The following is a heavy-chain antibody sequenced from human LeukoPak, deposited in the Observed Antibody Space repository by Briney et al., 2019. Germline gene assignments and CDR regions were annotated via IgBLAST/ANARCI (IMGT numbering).Heavy chain of an antibody. D-gene: IGHD2-2*01. CDR2: INPHSGGT. CDR1: GYTFTVYY. CDR3: ARDVGEYCSSTNCYASHY. V-gene: IGHV1-2*02. Sequence: ASVKVSFKASGYTFTVYYIHWVRQAPGQGLEWMGWINPHSGGTNYAQKFQGGVTITRDTSITTAYMELSSLRSDDTAVYYCARDVGEYCSSTNCYASHYWGQGTLVTVSS. J-gene: IGHJ4*02.